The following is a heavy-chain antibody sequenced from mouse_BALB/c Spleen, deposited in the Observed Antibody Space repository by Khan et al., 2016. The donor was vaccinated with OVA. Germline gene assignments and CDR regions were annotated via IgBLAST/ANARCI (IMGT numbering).Heavy chain of an antibody. J-gene: IGHJ4*01. CDR2: FLPGRGTI. CDR3: ARRAETTYGMDY. Sequence: QVQLQQPGAELMKPGSSVKISCKATGYKFSSYWIEWVKQRPGHGFEWIGEFLPGRGTINYNENFRGKATFTAEISSNIAYMQLNCLTSEDSAIYYCARRAETTYGMDYWGQGTSVTVSS. V-gene: IGHV1-9*01. CDR1: GYKFSSYW. D-gene: IGHD3-3*01.